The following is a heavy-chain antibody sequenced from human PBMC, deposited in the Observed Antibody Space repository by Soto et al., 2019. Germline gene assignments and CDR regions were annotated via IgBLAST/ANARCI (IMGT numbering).Heavy chain of an antibody. J-gene: IGHJ4*02. D-gene: IGHD3-22*01. Sequence: QVQLVQSGAEVKKPGSSVKVSCKASGGTFSSYAISWVRQAPGQGLEWMGGIIPIFGTANYAQKFQGRVTLTAYESTSTAYMERSSQRSEDTAVDYCARVSGRHYYDSSGYSNPFDYWGQGTLVTVAS. CDR2: IIPIFGTA. CDR3: ARVSGRHYYDSSGYSNPFDY. CDR1: GGTFSSYA. V-gene: IGHV1-69*12.